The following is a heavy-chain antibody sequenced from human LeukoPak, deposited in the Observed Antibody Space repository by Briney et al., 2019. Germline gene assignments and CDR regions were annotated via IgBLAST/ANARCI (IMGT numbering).Heavy chain of an antibody. V-gene: IGHV4-34*01. D-gene: IGHD2-2*02. Sequence: SETLSLTCAVYGGSFSGYYWSWIRQPPGKGLEWIGEINHSGSTNYNPSLKSRVTISVDTSKNQFSLKLSSVTAADTAVYYCARRGRVYCSSTSCYRAGAFDIWGQGTMVTVSS. J-gene: IGHJ3*02. CDR2: INHSGST. CDR3: ARRGRVYCSSTSCYRAGAFDI. CDR1: GGSFSGYY.